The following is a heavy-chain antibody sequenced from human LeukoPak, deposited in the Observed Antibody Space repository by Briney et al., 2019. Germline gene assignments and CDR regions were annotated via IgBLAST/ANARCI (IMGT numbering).Heavy chain of an antibody. CDR2: ISSDGSRT. CDR1: GFAFSTYW. CDR3: ARNDYGDYYFDY. D-gene: IGHD4-17*01. Sequence: GGSLRLSCAASGFAFSTYWIHWVRQVPGKGLVWFSRISSDGSRTDYADSVKGRFTISRDNAKNSLYLQMNSLRAEDTAVYYCARNDYGDYYFDYWGQGTLVTVSS. J-gene: IGHJ4*02. V-gene: IGHV3-74*01.